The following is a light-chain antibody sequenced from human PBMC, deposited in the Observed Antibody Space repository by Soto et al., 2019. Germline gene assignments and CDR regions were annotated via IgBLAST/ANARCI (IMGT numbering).Light chain of an antibody. J-gene: IGKJ4*01. V-gene: IGKV3-20*01. CDR3: QQYGRSPLT. Sequence: EIVLTQSPGILSLSPGERATLSCRASQSVSSNYLAWYQQKPGQAPSLLIYGASSRATGIPDRFSGSGSGTEFPLTISRLEPEDFAVYYCQQYGRSPLTFGGGTKMQIK. CDR2: GAS. CDR1: QSVSSNY.